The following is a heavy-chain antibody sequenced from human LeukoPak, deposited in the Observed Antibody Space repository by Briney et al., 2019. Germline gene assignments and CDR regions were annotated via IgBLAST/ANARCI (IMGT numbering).Heavy chain of an antibody. V-gene: IGHV1-46*01. J-gene: IGHJ4*02. D-gene: IGHD2-2*01. CDR2: ITPIGGNA. CDR1: GYIFTNFY. CDR3: ARDSDFTVVPGAIPLDY. Sequence: ASVKVSCKASGYIFTNFYMHWVRRAPGQGLEWMGIITPIGGNAMYAQKFQGRVTMTRDTSTSTVYMELSSLGSEDTAVYYCARDSDFTVVPGAIPLDYWGQGTLVTVSS.